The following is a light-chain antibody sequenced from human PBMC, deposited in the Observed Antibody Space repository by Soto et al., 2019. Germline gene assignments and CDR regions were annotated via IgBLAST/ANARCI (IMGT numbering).Light chain of an antibody. CDR1: QSISNSY. CDR3: QQYGSSPQT. Sequence: EIVLTQSPATLSSSPGETSTLSCRASQSISNSYLAWYQHTAGQAPRLLILGASTRATGIPDRFSGSGSGTDFTLTIGRLEPEDVAFYYCQQYGSSPQTFGQGTRLEI. V-gene: IGKV3-20*01. J-gene: IGKJ5*01. CDR2: GAS.